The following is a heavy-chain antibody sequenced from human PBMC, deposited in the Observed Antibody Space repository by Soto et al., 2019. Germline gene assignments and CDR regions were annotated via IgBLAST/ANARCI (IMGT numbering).Heavy chain of an antibody. CDR3: AIAKVTPGTYYMGV. D-gene: IGHD4-17*01. CDR1: GFTVRGSF. Sequence: EVQLLESGGDLVQPGGSLRLSCVVSGFTVRGSFLSWIRQAPGKGLEWVSVIYDGGSTYYADSVKGRFTISRDISKNTIYLQMNTLRAEDTAVYYCAIAKVTPGTYYMGVWGNGTTVTVS. CDR2: IYDGGST. J-gene: IGHJ6*03. V-gene: IGHV3-66*01.